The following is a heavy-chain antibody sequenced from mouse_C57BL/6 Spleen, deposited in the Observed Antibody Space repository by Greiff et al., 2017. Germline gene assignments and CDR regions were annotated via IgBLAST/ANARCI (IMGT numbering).Heavy chain of an antibody. CDR2: INSDGGST. V-gene: IGHV5-2*01. CDR1: EYEFPSHV. CDR3: ERHGSCDGFAY. J-gene: IGHJ3*01. Sequence: EVMLVESGGGLVQPGESLKLSCESNEYEFPSHVMSWVPKTPEKRLELVAAINSDGGSTYYPDTMERRFIISRDNAKKALYLQMSSLRSEDTALYYGERHGSCDGFAYWGQGTLVTVSA.